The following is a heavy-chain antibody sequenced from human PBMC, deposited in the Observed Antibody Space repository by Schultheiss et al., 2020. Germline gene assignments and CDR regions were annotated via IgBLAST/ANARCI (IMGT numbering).Heavy chain of an antibody. CDR2: IYHSGST. CDR1: GGSFSGYY. V-gene: IGHV4-34*01. D-gene: IGHD2-2*02. Sequence: SETLSLTCAVYGGSFSGYYWSWIRQLPGKGLEWIGYIYHSGSTYYNPSLKSRVTISVDRSKNQFSLKLSSVTAADTAVYYCARAPPVVPAAISYYYYGMDVWGQGTTVTVSS. CDR3: ARAPPVVPAAISYYYYGMDV. J-gene: IGHJ6*02.